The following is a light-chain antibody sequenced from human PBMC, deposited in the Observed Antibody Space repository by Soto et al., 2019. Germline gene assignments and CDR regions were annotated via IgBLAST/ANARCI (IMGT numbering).Light chain of an antibody. CDR3: CSYAGSPRYV. V-gene: IGLV2-11*01. J-gene: IGLJ1*01. CDR2: DVS. Sequence: QSALTQPRSVSGSPGQSVPISCPGTSSDVGGYNYVSWYQQHPGKAPKVMIYDVSERPSGVPDRFSGSKSGNTASLTISGLQAEDEADYYCCSYAGSPRYVLGTGTKLTVL. CDR1: SSDVGGYNY.